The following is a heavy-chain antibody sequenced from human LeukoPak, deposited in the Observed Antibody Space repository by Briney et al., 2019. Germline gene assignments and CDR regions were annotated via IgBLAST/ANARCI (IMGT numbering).Heavy chain of an antibody. CDR3: ARMGKGTLDY. V-gene: IGHV3-23*01. CDR1: GFTFSSDA. CDR2: IPGSGTGT. D-gene: IGHD1-1*01. J-gene: IGHJ4*02. Sequence: WGSLRLSCAASGFTFSSDAMSWVRQAPGKGLEWVSAIPGSGTGTYYADSVKGRFTISRDDSKNTLYLQMNSLRAEDTAVYYCARMGKGTLDYWGQGTVVTVSS.